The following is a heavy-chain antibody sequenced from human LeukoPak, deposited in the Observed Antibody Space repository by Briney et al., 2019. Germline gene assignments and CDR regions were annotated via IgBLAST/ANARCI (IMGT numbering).Heavy chain of an antibody. J-gene: IGHJ4*02. V-gene: IGHV3-53*01. Sequence: GGSLRLSCAASGFTVSSNYMSWVRQAPGKGLGWVSVIYSGGSTYYADPVKGRFTISRDNSKNTLYLQMNSLRAEDTAVYYCARHYYYDSSGYQYYFDYWGQGTLVTVSS. D-gene: IGHD3-22*01. CDR2: IYSGGST. CDR3: ARHYYYDSSGYQYYFDY. CDR1: GFTVSSNY.